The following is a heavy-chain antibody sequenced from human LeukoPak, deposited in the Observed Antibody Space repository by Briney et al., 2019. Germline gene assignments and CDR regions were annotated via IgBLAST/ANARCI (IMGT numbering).Heavy chain of an antibody. J-gene: IGHJ6*03. CDR2: INWNGRST. D-gene: IGHD2-21*02. V-gene: IGHV3-20*04. CDR3: ARNAYCGGDCPRTVHYYYYMDV. CDR1: GFTFDDYD. Sequence: PGGSLRLSCIASGFTFDDYDVSWVRQAPGKGLEWVSGINWNGRSTGYADSVKGRFATSRDNAKSSLYLQMNSLKAEDSALYYCARNAYCGGDCPRTVHYYYYMDVWGKGTTVTVSS.